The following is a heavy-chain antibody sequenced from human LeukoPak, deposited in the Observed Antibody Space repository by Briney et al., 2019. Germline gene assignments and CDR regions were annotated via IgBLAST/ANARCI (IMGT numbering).Heavy chain of an antibody. J-gene: IGHJ4*02. Sequence: VASVKVSCKTSGYTFTIYPLTWVRQAPGQGLEWMGWITTYNGNTNYAQKLQGRVTISTDTSTSTAYMDLRGLRSDDTAVYFCARGYDYGDYVGDFDYWGQGTLVTVSS. CDR2: ITTYNGNT. V-gene: IGHV1-18*01. CDR3: ARGYDYGDYVGDFDY. D-gene: IGHD4-17*01. CDR1: GYTFTIYP.